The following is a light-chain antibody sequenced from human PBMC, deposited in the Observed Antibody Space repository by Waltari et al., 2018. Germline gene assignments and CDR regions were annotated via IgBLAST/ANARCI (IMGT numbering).Light chain of an antibody. J-gene: IGLJ2*01. CDR1: IPNIGNYY. V-gene: IGLV1-51*01. CDR3: ATWDNSLSEVV. Sequence: HSVLTQPPSVSAAPGQKVTISCSGSIPNIGNYYVSWYHQLPGAAPKLLIYDNNKRPSGIPDRFSASKSVTAATLAITGLQIGDEADYYCATWDNSLSEVVFGGGTKLTVL. CDR2: DNN.